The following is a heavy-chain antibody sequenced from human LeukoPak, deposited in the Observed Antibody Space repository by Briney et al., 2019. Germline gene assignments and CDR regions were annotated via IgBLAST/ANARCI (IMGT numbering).Heavy chain of an antibody. V-gene: IGHV1-8*01. J-gene: IGHJ6*02. CDR2: MNPNSGNT. CDR3: ARGRRMVRGVRNYYYGMDV. Sequence: ASAKVSCKASGYTFTSYDINWVRQATGQGLEWMEWMNPNSGNTGYAQKFQGRVTMTRNTSISTAYMELSSLRSEDTAVYYCARGRRMVRGVRNYYYGMDVWGQGTTVAVSS. D-gene: IGHD3-10*01. CDR1: GYTFTSYD.